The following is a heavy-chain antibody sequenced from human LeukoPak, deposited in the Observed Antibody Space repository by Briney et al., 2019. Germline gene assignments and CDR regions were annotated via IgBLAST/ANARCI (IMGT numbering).Heavy chain of an antibody. CDR3: VRGTGY. CDR1: GFTFSTYV. J-gene: IGHJ4*02. CDR2: ISSNGDNT. V-gene: IGHV3-64D*06. Sequence: GGSLRLSCSVSGFTFSTYVMHWVRQAPGKGLEYVSAISSNGDNTYYADSVKGRFTISRDNSKNTLYLQMSRLRADDTAVYYCVRGTGYWGQGTLVTVSS.